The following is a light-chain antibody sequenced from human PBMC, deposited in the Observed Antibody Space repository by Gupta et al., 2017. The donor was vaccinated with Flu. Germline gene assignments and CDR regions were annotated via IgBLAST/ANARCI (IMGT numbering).Light chain of an antibody. J-gene: IGKJ4*01. Sequence: EIVLTQSPATLSLSPGERATLSCRASQSVSSYLAWYQQKPGQAPRLLIYDASTRATSIPARFSGSASATYFTLTISIRDPEDFAVYCCQQHSNSSWTFGGGTKVEIK. V-gene: IGKV3-11*01. CDR2: DAS. CDR3: QQHSNSSWT. CDR1: QSVSSY.